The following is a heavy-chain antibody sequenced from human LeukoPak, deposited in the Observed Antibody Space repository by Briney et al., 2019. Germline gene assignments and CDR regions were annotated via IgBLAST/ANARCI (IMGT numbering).Heavy chain of an antibody. Sequence: GGSLRLSCAASGFTFSSYWMHWVRQAPGKGLEWVSVIYSGGSTYYADSVKGRFTISRDNSKNTLYLQMNSLRAEDTAVYYCARQRPGYSYGYMDYWGQGTLVTVSS. D-gene: IGHD5-18*01. J-gene: IGHJ4*02. CDR3: ARQRPGYSYGYMDY. CDR1: GFTFSSYW. V-gene: IGHV3-66*04. CDR2: IYSGGST.